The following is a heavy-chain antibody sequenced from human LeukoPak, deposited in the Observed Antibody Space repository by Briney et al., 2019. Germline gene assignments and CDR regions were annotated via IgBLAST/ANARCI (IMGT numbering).Heavy chain of an antibody. CDR1: GFTFSSYG. V-gene: IGHV3-33*01. D-gene: IGHD3-10*01. J-gene: IGHJ4*02. CDR3: ARGGMVRGVISIDY. CDR2: IWYDGSNK. Sequence: GGSLRPSCAASGFTFSSYGMHWVRQAPGKGLEWVAVIWYDGSNKYYADSVKGRFTISRDNSKNTLYLQMNSLRAEDTAVYYCARGGMVRGVISIDYWGQGTLVTVSS.